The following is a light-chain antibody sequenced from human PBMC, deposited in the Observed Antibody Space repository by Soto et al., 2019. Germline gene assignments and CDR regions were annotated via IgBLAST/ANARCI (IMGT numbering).Light chain of an antibody. J-gene: IGKJ2*01. V-gene: IGKV3-20*01. CDR3: QQYHDSPMNT. CDR1: QRVRSTF. CDR2: GAS. Sequence: VLPQSPDTLSLSPGDRATLSCRASQRVRSTFLAWYQQKPGQAPRLLSYGASNRAAGIPERFSGSASGTEFPLTISTLEPEDAAVCYCQQYHDSPMNTFRQGTKLQLK.